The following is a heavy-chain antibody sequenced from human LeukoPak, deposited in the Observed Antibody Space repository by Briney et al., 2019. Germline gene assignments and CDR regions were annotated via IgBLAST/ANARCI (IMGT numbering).Heavy chain of an antibody. CDR1: GFTFSSYS. J-gene: IGHJ4*02. CDR2: ISSSSSTI. V-gene: IGHV3-48*01. Sequence: GGSLRLSCAASGFTFSSYSMNWVRQAPGKGLEWVSYISSSSSTIYYADSVKGRFTISRDNAKNSLYLQMNSLRAEDTAVYYCARGGRPYSSWGYFDYWGQGTLVTVSS. CDR3: ARGGRPYSSWGYFDY. D-gene: IGHD6-6*01.